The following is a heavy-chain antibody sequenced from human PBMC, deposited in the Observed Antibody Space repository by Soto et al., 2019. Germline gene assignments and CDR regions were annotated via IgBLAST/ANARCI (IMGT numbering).Heavy chain of an antibody. Sequence: ASVKVSCKASGYTFTSYGIRWVRQAPGQGLEWMGRINPSGGNTSYAQKFQGRVTMTRDTSTSTVYMELSSLRSEDTAVYYCATASSTSCLFPWGQGTLVTVSS. J-gene: IGHJ5*02. CDR3: ATASSTSCLFP. V-gene: IGHV1-46*01. D-gene: IGHD2-2*01. CDR1: GYTFTSYG. CDR2: INPSGGNT.